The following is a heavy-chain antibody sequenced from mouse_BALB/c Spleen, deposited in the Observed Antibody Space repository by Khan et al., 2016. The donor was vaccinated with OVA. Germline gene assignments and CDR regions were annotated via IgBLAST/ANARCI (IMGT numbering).Heavy chain of an antibody. Sequence: VQLKESGPDLVAPSQSLSITCTVSGFSLTSYAIHWVRQPPGKGLEWLVVIWSDGSTTYNSALKSRLSISKDNFKSQVFLKINSLQTDDTAMYYCARHQFPLSMDSWGQGTSVTVSS. CDR2: IWSDGST. CDR1: GFSLTSYA. J-gene: IGHJ4*01. V-gene: IGHV2-6-2*01. CDR3: ARHQFPLSMDS.